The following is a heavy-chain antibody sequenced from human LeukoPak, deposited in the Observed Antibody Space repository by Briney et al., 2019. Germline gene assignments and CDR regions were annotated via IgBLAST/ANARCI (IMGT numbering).Heavy chain of an antibody. CDR2: IFTSGST. D-gene: IGHD3-10*01. CDR3: ARSYGSGSYYYFDY. Sequence: SETLSLTCTVSGGSISSYYWSWVRQPAGKGLEWIGRIFTSGSTNYNPSLKSRVTMSVDTSKNQFSLKLSSVTAADTAVYYCARSYGSGSYYYFDYWGQGTLVTVSS. J-gene: IGHJ4*02. V-gene: IGHV4-4*07. CDR1: GGSISSYY.